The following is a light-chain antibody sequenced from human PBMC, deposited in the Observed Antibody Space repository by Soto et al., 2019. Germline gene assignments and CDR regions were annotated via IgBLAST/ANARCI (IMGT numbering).Light chain of an antibody. CDR2: GAS. J-gene: IGKJ1*01. CDR3: HQYDSSRT. Sequence: EIVLTQSPGTVSLSPGERATLSCRASQTVTSTFLAWYQQKPGQAPRLLIYGASRRATGIPDRFSGSGSGTDFTLTITRLEPEDFAVYYCHQYDSSRTFGQGTKVEMK. V-gene: IGKV3-20*01. CDR1: QTVTSTF.